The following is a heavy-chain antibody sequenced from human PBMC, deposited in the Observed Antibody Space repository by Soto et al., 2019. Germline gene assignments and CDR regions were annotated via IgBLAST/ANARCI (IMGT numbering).Heavy chain of an antibody. V-gene: IGHV1-69*13. Sequence: GASVKVSCKASGGTFSSYAISWVRQAPGQGLEWMGGIIPMFDTPIYAQKFQGRVTITADESTSTAYMELSSLRSEDTAVYYCARGPDIVLVPAAMVNYYYYGMDVWGQGTTVTVSS. J-gene: IGHJ6*02. D-gene: IGHD2-2*01. CDR1: GGTFSSYA. CDR2: IIPMFDTP. CDR3: ARGPDIVLVPAAMVNYYYYGMDV.